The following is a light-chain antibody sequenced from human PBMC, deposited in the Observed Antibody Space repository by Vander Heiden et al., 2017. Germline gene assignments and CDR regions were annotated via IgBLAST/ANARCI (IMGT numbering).Light chain of an antibody. J-gene: IGLJ2*01. CDR3: QAWDISTVV. Sequence: SYELTQPPSVSVSPGHTASNTCSGDKLGDKYACWYQQKPGQSPMLVIYQDTKRPSGIPERFSGSNSGNTATLTISGTQAMDEADYYCQAWDISTVVFGGGTKLTVL. V-gene: IGLV3-1*01. CDR1: KLGDKY. CDR2: QDT.